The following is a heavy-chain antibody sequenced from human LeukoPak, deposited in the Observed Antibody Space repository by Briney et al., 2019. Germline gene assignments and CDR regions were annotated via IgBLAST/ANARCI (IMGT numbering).Heavy chain of an antibody. CDR3: ARLRFDFWSGYTHPYFDY. Sequence: SETLSLTCTVSGGSVSSSSYSWGWIRQPPGKGLEWIGSIYYSGTTYYNPSLKSRVTISVDTSKIQFSLKLSSVAATDTAVYFCARLRFDFWSGYTHPYFDYWGQGTLVTVSS. V-gene: IGHV4-39*01. J-gene: IGHJ4*02. CDR1: GGSVSSSSYS. CDR2: IYYSGTT. D-gene: IGHD3-3*01.